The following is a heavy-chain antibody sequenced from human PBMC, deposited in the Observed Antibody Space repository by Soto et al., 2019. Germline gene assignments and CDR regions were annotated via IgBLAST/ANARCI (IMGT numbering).Heavy chain of an antibody. D-gene: IGHD5-12*01. J-gene: IGHJ6*02. CDR2: IYYSGST. CDR1: GGSISSGGYY. Sequence: QVQLQESGPGLVKPSQTLSLTCTVSGGSISSGGYYWSWIRQHPGKGLEWIGYIYYSGSTYYNPSLERRVTISVATSKNQFSLKLSSVTAADTGVYYCARDHGYGHHSYGMDVWGQGTTDTVSS. CDR3: ARDHGYGHHSYGMDV. V-gene: IGHV4-31*03.